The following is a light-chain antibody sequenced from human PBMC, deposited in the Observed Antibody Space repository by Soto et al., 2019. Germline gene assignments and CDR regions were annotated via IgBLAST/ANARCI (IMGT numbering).Light chain of an antibody. V-gene: IGLV2-8*01. J-gene: IGLJ2*01. Sequence: QSALTQPPSASGSLGQSVTISCSGTSKDVGRDNYVSWYQQHAGQTPKVIIYDVFQRPSGGPDRFSGSKSGTTAYLTVSNLQSEDEAEYFCSSYGGRNNFVVFGGGTKLTVL. CDR1: SKDVGRDNY. CDR3: SSYGGRNNFVV. CDR2: DVF.